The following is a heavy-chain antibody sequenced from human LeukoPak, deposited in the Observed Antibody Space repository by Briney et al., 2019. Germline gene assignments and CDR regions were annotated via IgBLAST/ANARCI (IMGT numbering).Heavy chain of an antibody. D-gene: IGHD6-13*01. CDR1: GYTFTSYD. Sequence: GASVKASCRASGYTFTSYDINWVRQATGQGLEWMGWMNPNSGNTAYAQKFQGRVTMTRDTSISTAYMELSSLTSEDTAVYHCARGVLAAADTYNWFDPLGQGTLVTVSS. CDR3: ARGVLAAADTYNWFDP. V-gene: IGHV1-8*01. J-gene: IGHJ5*01. CDR2: MNPNSGNT.